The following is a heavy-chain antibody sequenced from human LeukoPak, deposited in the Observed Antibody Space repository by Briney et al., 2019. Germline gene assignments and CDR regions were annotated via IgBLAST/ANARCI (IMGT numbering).Heavy chain of an antibody. Sequence: ASVKVSCKASGYTFTGYYMHWVRQAPGQGLERMGRINPNSGGTNYAQKFQGRVTMTRDTSISTAYMELSRLRSDDTAVYYCARDSRYYYGSGSYYPDYWGQGTLVTVSS. D-gene: IGHD3-10*01. CDR2: INPNSGGT. CDR3: ARDSRYYYGSGSYYPDY. CDR1: GYTFTGYY. J-gene: IGHJ4*02. V-gene: IGHV1-2*06.